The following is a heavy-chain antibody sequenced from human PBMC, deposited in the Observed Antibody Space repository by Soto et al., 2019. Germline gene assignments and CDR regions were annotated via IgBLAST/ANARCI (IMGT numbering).Heavy chain of an antibody. V-gene: IGHV3-23*01. Sequence: EVHLLESGGALVQPGGSLTLSCAASGFSFSDYAMSWVRQAPGKGLEWVSSISRTGDSAYYADSVKGRFAISRDRSKNRWDRQMNSLIVEDTAVYYCAKGPDGSGYYHNWFDSWGQGTLITVSS. CDR1: GFSFSDYA. D-gene: IGHD3-22*01. J-gene: IGHJ5*01. CDR3: AKGPDGSGYYHNWFDS. CDR2: ISRTGDSA.